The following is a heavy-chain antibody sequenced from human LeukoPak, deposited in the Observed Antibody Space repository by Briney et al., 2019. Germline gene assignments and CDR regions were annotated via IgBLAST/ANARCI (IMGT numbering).Heavy chain of an antibody. Sequence: GGSLRLSCAASGFTFSSYSMSWIRQAPGKGLEWVSYISSSSSYTNYADSVKGRFTISRDNAKNSLYLQMNSLRAEDTAVYYCARAPNDYGDYVGSAAFDYWGQGTLVTVSS. J-gene: IGHJ4*02. V-gene: IGHV3-11*05. CDR1: GFTFSSYS. D-gene: IGHD4-17*01. CDR2: ISSSSSYT. CDR3: ARAPNDYGDYVGSAAFDY.